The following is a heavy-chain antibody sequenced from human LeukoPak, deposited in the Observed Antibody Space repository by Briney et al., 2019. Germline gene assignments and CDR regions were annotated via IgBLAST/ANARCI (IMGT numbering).Heavy chain of an antibody. CDR2: MKQDGSEK. CDR3: AREATWTAYNFDY. J-gene: IGHJ4*02. D-gene: IGHD3/OR15-3a*01. V-gene: IGHV3-7*01. Sequence: GGSLRLSCAASGLTVTGNCMNWVRQAPGKGLEWVANMKQDGSEKYYVDSVKGRFTISRDSAKNTVYLQMNSLRADDTAVYYCAREATWTAYNFDYWGQGTLVTVSS. CDR1: GLTVTGNC.